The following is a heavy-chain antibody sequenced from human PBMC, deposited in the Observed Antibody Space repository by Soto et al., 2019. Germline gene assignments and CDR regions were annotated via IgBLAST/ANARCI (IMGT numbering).Heavy chain of an antibody. V-gene: IGHV3-48*02. D-gene: IGHD3-3*01. J-gene: IGHJ5*02. Sequence: EVQLVESGGGLVQPGGSLRLSCAASGFTFSSYSMNWVRQAPGKGLEWVSYISSSSSTIYYADSVKGRFTISRDNAKNSLYLQMNRLRDEDTGVYYCARESRFLEWLSLNWFDPWGQGTLVTVSS. CDR3: ARESRFLEWLSLNWFDP. CDR1: GFTFSSYS. CDR2: ISSSSSTI.